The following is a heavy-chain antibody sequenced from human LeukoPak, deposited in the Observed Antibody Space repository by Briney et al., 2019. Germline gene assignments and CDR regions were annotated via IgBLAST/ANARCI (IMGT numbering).Heavy chain of an antibody. Sequence: GGSLRLSCAASGLTFSSYWMSWVRQAPGKGLEWVANIKQDGSEKYYVDSVKGRFTISRNNAKNSLYLQMNSLRAEDTAVYYCARRSGIAVAGAFDYWGQGTLVTVSS. CDR3: ARRSGIAVAGAFDY. J-gene: IGHJ4*02. V-gene: IGHV3-7*03. CDR2: IKQDGSEK. CDR1: GLTFSSYW. D-gene: IGHD6-19*01.